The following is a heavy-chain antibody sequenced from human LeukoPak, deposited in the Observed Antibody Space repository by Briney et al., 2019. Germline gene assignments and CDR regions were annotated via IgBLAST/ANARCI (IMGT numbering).Heavy chain of an antibody. CDR1: GFTFSSYS. V-gene: IGHV3-69-1*01. D-gene: IGHD1-7*01. J-gene: IGHJ4*02. Sequence: GGSLRLSCAASGFTFSSYSMNWVRQSPGKGLEWVSSISNTNAIFYADSVKGRFTISRDNTKNTLYLQLNSLRAEDTAVYYCATGNYNRPFDYWGQGTLVTVSS. CDR3: ATGNYNRPFDY. CDR2: ISNTNAI.